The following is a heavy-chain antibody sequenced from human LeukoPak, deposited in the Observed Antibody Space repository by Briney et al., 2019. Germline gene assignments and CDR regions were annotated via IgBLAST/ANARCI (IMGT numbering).Heavy chain of an antibody. V-gene: IGHV1-8*01. CDR1: GYTFTSYD. Sequence: ASVKVSCKASGYTFTSYDINWVRQATGQGLEWMGWMNPNSGNTGYAQKFQGRVTMTRNTSISTAYMELSSLRSEDTAVYYCARDRGNYYDSSGYYALDYWGQGTLVTVSS. CDR3: ARDRGNYYDSSGYYALDY. CDR2: MNPNSGNT. J-gene: IGHJ4*02. D-gene: IGHD3-22*01.